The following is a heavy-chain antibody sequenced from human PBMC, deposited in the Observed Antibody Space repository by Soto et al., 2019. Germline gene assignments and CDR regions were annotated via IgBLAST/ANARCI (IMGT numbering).Heavy chain of an antibody. V-gene: IGHV3-48*02. Sequence: WGALRLSGAASGFTVSNEAMNWVRQAPWKGLEWVSYISSSGSTIYYADSVKGRFTISRDNAKNSLYLQMNSLSDEDTAVYYCARDWFVSGNFAFDIWAQGTTVTVSS. D-gene: IGHD1-26*01. J-gene: IGHJ3*02. CDR2: ISSSGSTI. CDR1: GFTVSNEA. CDR3: ARDWFVSGNFAFDI.